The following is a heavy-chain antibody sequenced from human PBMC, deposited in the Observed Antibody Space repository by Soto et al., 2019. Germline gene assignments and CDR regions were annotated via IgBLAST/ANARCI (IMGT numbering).Heavy chain of an antibody. V-gene: IGHV3-30*18. J-gene: IGHJ4*02. CDR2: ISYDGSNK. Sequence: PGGSLRLSCAASGFTFSSYGMHWVRQAPGKGLEWVAVISYDGSNKYYADSVKGRFTISRDNSKNTLYLQMNSLRAEDTAVYYCAKLSNPTYYFDYWGQGTLVTVSS. CDR1: GFTFSSYG. D-gene: IGHD3-16*02. CDR3: AKLSNPTYYFDY.